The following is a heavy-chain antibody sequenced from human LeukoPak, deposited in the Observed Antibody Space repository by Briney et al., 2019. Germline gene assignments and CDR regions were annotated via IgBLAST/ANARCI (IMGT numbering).Heavy chain of an antibody. D-gene: IGHD4-23*01. CDR3: ARWATVVSPDY. Sequence: GGSLRLSCAASGFTFSSYAMHWVRQAPGKGLEWVADISYDGSNKYYADTVKGRFTISRDNSKNTLYLQMNSLRAEDTAVYYCARWATVVSPDYWGQGTLVTVSS. J-gene: IGHJ4*02. V-gene: IGHV3-30-3*01. CDR1: GFTFSSYA. CDR2: ISYDGSNK.